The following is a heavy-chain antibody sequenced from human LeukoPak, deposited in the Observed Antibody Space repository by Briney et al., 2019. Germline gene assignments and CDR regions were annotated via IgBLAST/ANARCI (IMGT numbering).Heavy chain of an antibody. CDR3: ARGRGSGYDLASSIPFDY. Sequence: ASVKVSCKASGYTFTGYYIHWVRQAPGQGLEWMGWINPHSGGTNYAQKFQGGVTMTRDTSITTAYMELSSLRSDDTAVYYCARGRGSGYDLASSIPFDYWGQGTLVTVSS. J-gene: IGHJ4*02. CDR2: INPHSGGT. D-gene: IGHD5-12*01. CDR1: GYTFTGYY. V-gene: IGHV1-2*02.